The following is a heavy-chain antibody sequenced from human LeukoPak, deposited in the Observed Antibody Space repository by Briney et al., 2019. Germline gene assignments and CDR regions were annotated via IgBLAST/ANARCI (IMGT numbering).Heavy chain of an antibody. J-gene: IGHJ5*02. V-gene: IGHV4-34*01. Sequence: PSETLSLTRAVYGGSFSGYYWSWIRQPPGKGLEWIGEINHSGSTNYNPSLKSRVTMSVDTSKNQFSLKLSSVTAADTAVYYCARDVTIFGVVSSYNWFDPWGQGTLVTVSS. CDR1: GGSFSGYY. CDR3: ARDVTIFGVVSSYNWFDP. D-gene: IGHD3-3*01. CDR2: INHSGST.